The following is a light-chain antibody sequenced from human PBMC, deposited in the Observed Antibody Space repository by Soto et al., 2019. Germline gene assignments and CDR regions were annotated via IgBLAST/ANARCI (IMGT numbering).Light chain of an antibody. CDR2: GAS. CDR1: QSVRSNY. CDR3: QQYGSTLYT. J-gene: IGKJ2*01. V-gene: IGKV3-20*01. Sequence: ENVLTQSPGTLSLSPGERATLSCRASQSVRSNYLALYQQKPGQAPRLLIYGASSRATGIPDRFSGSGSGTDFTLTISRLEPEDFAVYYCQQYGSTLYTFGQGTKLEIK.